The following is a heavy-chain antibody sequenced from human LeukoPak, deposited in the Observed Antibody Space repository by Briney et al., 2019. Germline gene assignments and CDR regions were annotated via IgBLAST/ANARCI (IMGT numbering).Heavy chain of an antibody. Sequence: ASVKVSCKASGYTFTSYGISWVRQAPGQGLEWMGWISAYNGNTNYAQKLQGRVTMTTDTSTSTAYMELSSLRSEDTAVYYCATERGYSYGPLRWVFDYWGQGTLVTVSS. CDR3: ATERGYSYGPLRWVFDY. CDR2: ISAYNGNT. V-gene: IGHV1-18*01. J-gene: IGHJ4*02. CDR1: GYTFTSYG. D-gene: IGHD5-18*01.